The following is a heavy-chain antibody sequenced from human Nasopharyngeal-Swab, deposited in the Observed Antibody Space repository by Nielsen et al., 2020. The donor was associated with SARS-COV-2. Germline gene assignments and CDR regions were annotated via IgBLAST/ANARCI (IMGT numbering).Heavy chain of an antibody. CDR2: INPNSGGT. D-gene: IGHD1-1*01. Sequence: ASVKASCKASGYTFTGYYMHWVRQAPGQGLEWMGWINPNSGGTNYAQKFQGRVTMTRDTSISTAYMELSRLRSDDTAVYYCARDRSTTGWNDAFDIWGQGTVVTVSS. CDR3: ARDRSTTGWNDAFDI. J-gene: IGHJ3*02. V-gene: IGHV1-2*02. CDR1: GYTFTGYY.